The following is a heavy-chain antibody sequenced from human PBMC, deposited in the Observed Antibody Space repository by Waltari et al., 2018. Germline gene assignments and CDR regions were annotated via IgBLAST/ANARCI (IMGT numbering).Heavy chain of an antibody. Sequence: QVQLQESGPGLVKPSETLSLTCPVSGGSISSYYWSWIRQPPGKGLEWIGYIYYSGSTNYNPSLKSRVTISVDTSKNQFSLKLSSVTAADTAVYYCARGSGYPLDWGQGTLVTVSS. V-gene: IGHV4-59*01. CDR2: IYYSGST. CDR1: GGSISSYY. D-gene: IGHD3-3*01. J-gene: IGHJ4*02. CDR3: ARGSGYPLD.